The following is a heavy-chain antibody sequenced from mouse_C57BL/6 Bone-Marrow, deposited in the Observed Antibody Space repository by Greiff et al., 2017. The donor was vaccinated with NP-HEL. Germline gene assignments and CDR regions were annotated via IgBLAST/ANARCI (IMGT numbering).Heavy chain of an antibody. CDR1: GFTFSSYG. CDR2: ISSGGSYT. J-gene: IGHJ2*01. CDR3: ARHETTTVVDYFDY. D-gene: IGHD1-1*01. Sequence: EVMLVESGGDLVKPGGSLKLSCAASGFTFSSYGMSWVRQTPDKRLEWVATISSGGSYTYYPDSVKGRFTISRDNAKNTLYLQMSSLKSEDTAMYYCARHETTTVVDYFDYWGQGTTLTVSS. V-gene: IGHV5-6*01.